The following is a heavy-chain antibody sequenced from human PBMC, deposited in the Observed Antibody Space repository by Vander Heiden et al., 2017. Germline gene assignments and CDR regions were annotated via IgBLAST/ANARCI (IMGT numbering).Heavy chain of an antibody. J-gene: IGHJ5*02. CDR1: GFTFSDSA. CDR2: IRSKANSYAT. CDR3: TRPDSSSWDGWWFDP. D-gene: IGHD6-13*01. Sequence: EVQLVESGGGLVQPGGSLTLSCAASGFTFSDSAMHWVRQASGKGLEWVGRIRSKANSYATAYAASVKGRFTISRDDSKNTAYLQMNSLKTEDTAVYYCTRPDSSSWDGWWFDPWGQGTLVTVSS. V-gene: IGHV3-73*02.